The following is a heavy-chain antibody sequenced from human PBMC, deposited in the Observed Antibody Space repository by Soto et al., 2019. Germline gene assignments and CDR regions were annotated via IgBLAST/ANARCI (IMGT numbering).Heavy chain of an antibody. V-gene: IGHV3-30-3*01. D-gene: IGHD6-6*01. CDR3: ARDLGSIADY. CDR1: GFTFSSYA. J-gene: IGHJ4*02. Sequence: GGSLRLSCAASGFTFSSYAMHWVRQAPGKGLEWVAVISYDGSNKNYADTVKGRFTIYRDNSKNKLYLKMNSLRGEDTAVYYCARDLGSIADYWGQGT. CDR2: ISYDGSNK.